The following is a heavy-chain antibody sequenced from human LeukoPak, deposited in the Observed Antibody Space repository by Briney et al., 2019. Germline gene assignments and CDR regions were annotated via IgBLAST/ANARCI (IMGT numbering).Heavy chain of an antibody. CDR2: IYFSGTT. V-gene: IGHV4-30-4*01. D-gene: IGHD5-24*01. Sequence: SETLSLTCTVSGGSISSGDFYWSWVRQPPGKALEWIGYIYFSGTTYYNPSLKSRITMSVGTSKNQFSLKLSSVTAADTAMYYCARNTGWLQPFDYWGQGTLVTVSS. J-gene: IGHJ4*02. CDR1: GGSISSGDFY. CDR3: ARNTGWLQPFDY.